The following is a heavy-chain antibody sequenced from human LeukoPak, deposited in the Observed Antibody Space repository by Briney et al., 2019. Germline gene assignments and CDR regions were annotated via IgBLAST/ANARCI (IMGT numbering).Heavy chain of an antibody. D-gene: IGHD3-22*01. V-gene: IGHV3-23*01. CDR2: INSRGDVT. Sequence: PGGSLRLSCAASGFTFTYYSMSWFRQAPGKGLEWVSSINSRGDVTFYTAPVKRRFTISRDNSKNTLYLQMNSLRGEDTAVYYCAKDRPNYYESNGHYYRLNGDYWGQGTLVTVSS. J-gene: IGHJ4*02. CDR1: GFTFTYYS. CDR3: AKDRPNYYESNGHYYRLNGDY.